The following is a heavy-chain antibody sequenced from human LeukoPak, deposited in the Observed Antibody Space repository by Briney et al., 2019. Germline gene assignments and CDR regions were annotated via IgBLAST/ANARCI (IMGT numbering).Heavy chain of an antibody. CDR2: ISYDGSNK. CDR1: GFTVSSNY. Sequence: PGGSLRLSCAASGFTVSSNYMSWVRQAPRKGLEWVAVISYDGSNKYYADSVKGRFTISRDNSKNTLYLQMNSLRAEDTAVYYCARDLFEDGYNFDYWGQGTLVTVSS. V-gene: IGHV3-30-3*01. J-gene: IGHJ4*02. D-gene: IGHD5-24*01. CDR3: ARDLFEDGYNFDY.